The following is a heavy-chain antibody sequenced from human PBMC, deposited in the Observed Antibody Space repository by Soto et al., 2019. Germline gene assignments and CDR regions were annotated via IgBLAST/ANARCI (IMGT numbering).Heavy chain of an antibody. CDR1: GYTFTGYY. J-gene: IGHJ6*02. D-gene: IGHD2-21*02. V-gene: IGHV1-2*02. Sequence: ASVKVSCKASGYTFTGYYMHWVRQAPGHGLGWMGWINPNSGGTNYAQKLQGRVTMPRDTSISTAYMELSRLRSDDTAVYYCARGDRLLLNYYYGMDVWGQGTTVTVSS. CDR3: ARGDRLLLNYYYGMDV. CDR2: INPNSGGT.